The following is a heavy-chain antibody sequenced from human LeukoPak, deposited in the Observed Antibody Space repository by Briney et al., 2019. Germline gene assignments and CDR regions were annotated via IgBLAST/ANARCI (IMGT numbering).Heavy chain of an antibody. CDR2: INPSGGST. CDR3: ARDLVVVPAAIPHYYYYYMDV. J-gene: IGHJ6*03. CDR1: GYTFTSYY. Sequence: ASVKVSCKASGYTFTSYYMRWVRQAPGQGLEWMGIINPSGGSTSYAQKFQGRVTMTRDMSTSTVYMELSSLRSEDTAVYYCARDLVVVPAAIPHYYYYYMDVWGKGTTVTVYS. V-gene: IGHV1-46*01. D-gene: IGHD2-2*02.